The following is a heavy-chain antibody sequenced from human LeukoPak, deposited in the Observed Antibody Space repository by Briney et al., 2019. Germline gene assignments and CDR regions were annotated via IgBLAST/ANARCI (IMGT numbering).Heavy chain of an antibody. Sequence: PGESLRLSCAASGFTFSSYAMTWVRQAPGKGLEWVSSISGSGDNTYYADSVKGRFTISRGNSKNTLYLQMNSLRAEDTAVYYCAKAISGSNAVADYWGQGTLVTVSS. CDR3: AKAISGSNAVADY. CDR2: ISGSGDNT. V-gene: IGHV3-23*01. CDR1: GFTFSSYA. J-gene: IGHJ4*02. D-gene: IGHD1-26*01.